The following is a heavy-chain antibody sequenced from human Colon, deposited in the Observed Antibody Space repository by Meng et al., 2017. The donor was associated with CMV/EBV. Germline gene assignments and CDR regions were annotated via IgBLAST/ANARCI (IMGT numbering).Heavy chain of an antibody. CDR3: AKVASRETYYDILTGPNYGMDV. Sequence: GGSLRLSCEASGLAVSGNYMNWVRQAPGKGLEWVSIIYSGGSAYYTDSVKGRFTISRDNAKNTVYLQMNSLRAEDTAVYYCAKVASRETYYDILTGPNYGMDVWGQGTTVTVSS. V-gene: IGHV3-53*01. CDR1: GLAVSGNY. CDR2: IYSGGSA. J-gene: IGHJ6*02. D-gene: IGHD3-9*01.